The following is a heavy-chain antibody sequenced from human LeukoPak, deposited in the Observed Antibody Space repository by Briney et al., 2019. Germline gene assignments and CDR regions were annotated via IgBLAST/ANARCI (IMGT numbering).Heavy chain of an antibody. V-gene: IGHV1-8*01. CDR1: GYTFTSYD. Sequence: ASVKVSCKASGYTFTSYDINWVRQATGQGLEWMGWTNPNSGNTGYAQKFQGRVTMTRNTSISTAYMELSSLRSEDTAVYYCARANRGTHKYYYYMDVWGKGTTVTVSS. CDR3: ARANRGTHKYYYYMDV. D-gene: IGHD1-14*01. J-gene: IGHJ6*03. CDR2: TNPNSGNT.